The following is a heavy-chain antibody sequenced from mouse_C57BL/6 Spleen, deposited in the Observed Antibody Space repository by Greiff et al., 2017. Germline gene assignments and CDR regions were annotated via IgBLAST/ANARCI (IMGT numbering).Heavy chain of an antibody. V-gene: IGHV1-20*01. D-gene: IGHD2-4*01. CDR3: ARSGYDYDDAPFAY. Sequence: VQLQQSGPELVKPGDSVKISCKASGYSFTGYFMNWVMPSHGKSLEWIGRINPYNGDTFYNQKFKGKATLTVDKSSSTAHMELRSLTSEDSAVYYCARSGYDYDDAPFAYWGQGTLVTVSA. J-gene: IGHJ3*01. CDR1: GYSFTGYF. CDR2: INPYNGDT.